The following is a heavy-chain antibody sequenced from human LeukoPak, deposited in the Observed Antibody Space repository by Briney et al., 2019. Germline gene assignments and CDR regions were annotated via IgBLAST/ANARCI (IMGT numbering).Heavy chain of an antibody. CDR2: INPSGGST. Sequence: GASVKVSCKASGYTFTGYYMHWVRQAPGQGLEWMGIINPSGGSTTYAQKFQDRVTMTRDTSTTTVYMELSSLRSEDTAVYYCARVSGSYVYFDYWGQGTLVTVSS. J-gene: IGHJ4*02. V-gene: IGHV1-46*01. D-gene: IGHD1-26*01. CDR3: ARVSGSYVYFDY. CDR1: GYTFTGYY.